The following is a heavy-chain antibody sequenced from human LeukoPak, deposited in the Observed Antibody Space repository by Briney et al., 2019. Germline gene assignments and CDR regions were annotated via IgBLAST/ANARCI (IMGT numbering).Heavy chain of an antibody. V-gene: IGHV4-39*01. CDR2: LSYDGNT. CDR3: ARHIQGTNVCDY. CDR1: GGSISSSNPY. Sequence: PSETLSLTCSVSGGSISSSNPYWGWIRQPPGKGLEWIGTLSYDGNTFYNPSLKSRITISVDTSKSQFSLRLSSVTAAGTALYYCARHIQGTNVCDYWGQGTLVTVPS. D-gene: IGHD2-21*01. J-gene: IGHJ4*02.